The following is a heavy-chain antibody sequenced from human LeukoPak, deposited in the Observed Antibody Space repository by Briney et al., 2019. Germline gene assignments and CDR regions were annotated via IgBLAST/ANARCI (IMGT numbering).Heavy chain of an antibody. CDR1: GFTFSTYP. D-gene: IGHD3-9*01. CDR3: ARVHDTTGYYHYFDS. J-gene: IGHJ4*02. CDR2: ISYHGSNE. V-gene: IGHV3-30*03. Sequence: GGSLRLSCEASGFTFSTYPMHWVRQAPDKGLEWVAMISYHGSNEYYADSMKGRFTISRDNSKNTLYLQMNNPRVEDTAIYYCARVHDTTGYYHYFDSWGQGTLVTVSS.